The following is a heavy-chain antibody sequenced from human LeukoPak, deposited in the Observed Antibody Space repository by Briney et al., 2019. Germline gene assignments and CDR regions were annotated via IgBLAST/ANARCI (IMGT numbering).Heavy chain of an antibody. CDR2: INHSGST. D-gene: IGHD5-12*01. CDR1: GGSFSGYY. V-gene: IGHV4-34*01. Sequence: SETLSLTCAVYGGSFSGYYWSWIRQPPGKGLEWIGEINHSGSTNYNPSLESRVTISVDTSKNQFSLKLSSVTAADTAVYYCARGASGYDWGYYYYYMDVWGKGTTVTVSS. CDR3: ARGASGYDWGYYYYYMDV. J-gene: IGHJ6*03.